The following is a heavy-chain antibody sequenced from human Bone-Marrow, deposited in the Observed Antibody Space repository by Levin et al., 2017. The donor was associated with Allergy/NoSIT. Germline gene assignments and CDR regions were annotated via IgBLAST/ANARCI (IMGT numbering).Heavy chain of an antibody. J-gene: IGHJ4*02. V-gene: IGHV4-4*02. CDR3: ARDPLDYGTNSGNY. CDR1: GGSISSSTW. D-gene: IGHD4-17*01. CDR2: IYHGGRT. Sequence: PSETLSLTCTVSGGSISSSTWWSWVRQSPGKGLEWIGEIYHGGRTNYNPSLKSRVSMSVDKTKSQFSLKLSSVTAADTAVYYCARDPLDYGTNSGNYWGQGTLVTVSS.